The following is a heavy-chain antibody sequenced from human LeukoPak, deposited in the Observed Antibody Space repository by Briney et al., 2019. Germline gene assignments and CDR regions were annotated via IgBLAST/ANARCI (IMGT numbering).Heavy chain of an antibody. CDR3: ARGCSSTSCRYPYFDY. D-gene: IGHD2-2*01. CDR2: ISSSSSTI. Sequence: GGSLRLSCAASGFTFSSYSMNWVRQAPGKGLEWVSYISSSSSTIYYADSVKGRFTISRDNAKNSLYLQMNSLRAEDTAVYYCARGCSSTSCRYPYFDYWGQGTLVTVSS. J-gene: IGHJ4*02. V-gene: IGHV3-48*01. CDR1: GFTFSSYS.